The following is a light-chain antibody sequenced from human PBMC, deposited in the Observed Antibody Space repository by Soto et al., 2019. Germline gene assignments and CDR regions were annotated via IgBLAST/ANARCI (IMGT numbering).Light chain of an antibody. V-gene: IGLV3-21*04. Sequence: SYELTQPPSVSVAPGETARLTCGESNIGTKSVHWYQQRPGQAPVLVIFYDRERPSGMPGRLSGSNSGNTATLTISRVEAGDEADYYCQVWDSNNDRAIFGGGTKLTVL. CDR1: NIGTKS. CDR2: YDR. J-gene: IGLJ2*01. CDR3: QVWDSNNDRAI.